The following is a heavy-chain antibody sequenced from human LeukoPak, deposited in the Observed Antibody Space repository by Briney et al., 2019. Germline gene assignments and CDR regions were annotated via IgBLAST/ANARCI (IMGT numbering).Heavy chain of an antibody. J-gene: IGHJ4*02. CDR1: GFTFSSCA. D-gene: IGHD3-22*01. Sequence: VQPGRSLTLSCAASGFTFSSCAMHWVRQAPGTGLEWVAVISYDGSNKYYADSVKGRFTISRDNSKNTLYLQMNSLRAEDTAVYYCARDALITMIVVGPIDYWGQGTLVTVSS. CDR3: ARDALITMIVVGPIDY. CDR2: ISYDGSNK. V-gene: IGHV3-30-3*01.